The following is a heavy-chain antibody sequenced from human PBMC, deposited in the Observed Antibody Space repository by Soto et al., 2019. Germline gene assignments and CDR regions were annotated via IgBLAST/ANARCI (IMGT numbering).Heavy chain of an antibody. V-gene: IGHV3-7*01. Sequence: GGSLRLSCAASGFTFSSYWMSWVRQAPGKGLEWVANIKQDGSEKYYVDSVKGRFTISRDNAKNSLYLQMNSLRAEDTAVYYCARARKGRVVVVVAATPNYYYYYMDVWGKGTTVTVSS. D-gene: IGHD2-15*01. CDR2: IKQDGSEK. CDR3: ARARKGRVVVVVAATPNYYYYYMDV. J-gene: IGHJ6*03. CDR1: GFTFSSYW.